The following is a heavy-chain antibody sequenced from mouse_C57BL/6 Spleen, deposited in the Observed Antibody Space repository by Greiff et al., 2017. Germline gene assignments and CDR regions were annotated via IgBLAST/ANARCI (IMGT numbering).Heavy chain of an antibody. CDR2: ISYDGSN. J-gene: IGHJ3*01. V-gene: IGHV3-6*01. CDR1: GYSITSGYY. CDR3: AREGAY. Sequence: EVQLQESGPGLVKPSQSLSLTCSVTGYSITSGYYWNWIRQFPGNKLEWMGYISYDGSNNYNPSLKNRISITRDTSKNQFFLKLNAVTTEDTATXYCAREGAYWGQGTLVTVSA.